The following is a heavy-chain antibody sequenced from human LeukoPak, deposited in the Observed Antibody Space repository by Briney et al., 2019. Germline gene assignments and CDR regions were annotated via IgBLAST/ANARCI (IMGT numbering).Heavy chain of an antibody. Sequence: RGSLRLSCSVSGFTFRTDVMHWGRQAPGKGLEYVSAISSNGINTYYADSVKGRFTISRDNSKNTLYLQMSSLRADVTAVYYCVRGTVYWGQGALVTVSS. J-gene: IGHJ4*02. D-gene: IGHD4-17*01. CDR3: VRGTVY. CDR1: GFTFRTDV. CDR2: ISSNGINT. V-gene: IGHV3-64D*06.